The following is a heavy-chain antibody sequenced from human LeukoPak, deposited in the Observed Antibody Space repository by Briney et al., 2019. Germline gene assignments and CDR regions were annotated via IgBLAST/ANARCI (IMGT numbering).Heavy chain of an antibody. CDR1: GGSVSNYY. Sequence: PSETLSLTCTVSGGSVSNYYWSWIRQSPGKGLEWIGYIYYTETSYNPSLKSRVTISADTSKHQFSLKLYSVTAADTAVYYCARGDHYDPSSFDIWGQGTMVTVSS. D-gene: IGHD3-3*01. V-gene: IGHV4-59*02. CDR2: IYYTET. CDR3: ARGDHYDPSSFDI. J-gene: IGHJ3*02.